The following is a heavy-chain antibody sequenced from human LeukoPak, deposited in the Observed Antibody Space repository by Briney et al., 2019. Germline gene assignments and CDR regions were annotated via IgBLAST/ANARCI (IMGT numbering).Heavy chain of an antibody. CDR2: IHHNGTR. D-gene: IGHD5-12*01. CDR1: VGSISSGNW. Sequence: SGTLTLTCGVSVGSISSGNWWSWVRQSPGKGLEWIGEIHHNGTRNYNPSLKSRVTISADTFKNHFSLKLSSVTAADTAVYYCARQNSGYDLGPFAYWGQGILVTVSS. CDR3: ARQNSGYDLGPFAY. V-gene: IGHV4-4*02. J-gene: IGHJ4*02.